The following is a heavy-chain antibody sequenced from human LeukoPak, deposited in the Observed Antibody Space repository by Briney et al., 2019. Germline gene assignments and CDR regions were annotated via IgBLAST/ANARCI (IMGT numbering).Heavy chain of an antibody. CDR3: ARGSQLLWFGELSQYYFDY. V-gene: IGHV1-2*04. D-gene: IGHD3-10*01. CDR1: EYTFTGYY. CDR2: INPNSGGT. Sequence: ASVNVSCKASEYTFTGYYMHWVRQAPGQGLEWMGWINPNSGGTNYAQKFQGWVTMTRDTSISTAYMELSRLRSDDTAVYYCARGSQLLWFGELSQYYFDYWGQGTLVTVSS. J-gene: IGHJ4*02.